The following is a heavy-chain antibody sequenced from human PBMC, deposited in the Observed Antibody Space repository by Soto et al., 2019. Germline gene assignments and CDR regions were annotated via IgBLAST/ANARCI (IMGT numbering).Heavy chain of an antibody. CDR1: GYTFTSYG. D-gene: IGHD3-22*01. CDR2: ISAYNGNT. CDR3: ARDLQPYYDSSGLDY. V-gene: IGHV1-18*04. Sequence: VKVSCKASGYTFTSYGISWVRQAPGQGLEWMGWISAYNGNTNYAQKLQGRVTMTTDTSTSTAYMELRSLRSDDTAVYYCARDLQPYYDSSGLDYWGQGTLVTVSS. J-gene: IGHJ4*02.